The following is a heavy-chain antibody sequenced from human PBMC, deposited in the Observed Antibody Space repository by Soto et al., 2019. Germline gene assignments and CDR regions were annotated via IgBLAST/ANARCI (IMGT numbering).Heavy chain of an antibody. Sequence: QVQLVQSGAEVKKPGASVKVSCKASGYTFTSYGISWVRQAPGQGLEWMGWISAYNGNTNYAQKLQGRVTMTTDASTSTAYMELRSLRSDDTAVYYCARVKNKYYDFWSGYDYWGQGTLVTVSS. CDR1: GYTFTSYG. V-gene: IGHV1-18*01. D-gene: IGHD3-3*01. CDR3: ARVKNKYYDFWSGYDY. J-gene: IGHJ4*02. CDR2: ISAYNGNT.